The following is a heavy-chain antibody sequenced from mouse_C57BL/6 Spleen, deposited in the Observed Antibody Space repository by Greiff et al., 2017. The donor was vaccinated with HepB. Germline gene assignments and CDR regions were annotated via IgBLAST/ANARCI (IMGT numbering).Heavy chain of an antibody. Sequence: VQLQQSGAELMKPGASVKLSCKATGYTFTGYWIEWVKQRPGHGLEWIGEILPGSGSTNSNEKFKGKATFTADTSSNTAYMQLSSMTTEDSAIYYCARGSPFITTGRTNFDYWGQGTTLTVSS. CDR3: ARGSPFITTGRTNFDY. CDR1: GYTFTGYW. J-gene: IGHJ2*01. V-gene: IGHV1-9*01. CDR2: ILPGSGST. D-gene: IGHD1-2*01.